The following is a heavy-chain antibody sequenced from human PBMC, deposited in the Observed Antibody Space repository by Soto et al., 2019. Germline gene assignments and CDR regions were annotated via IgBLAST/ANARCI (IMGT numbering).Heavy chain of an antibody. CDR3: TRAGSGWSDVY. D-gene: IGHD6-19*01. Sequence: GGSLRLSCAASGFTFGDYTVRWFRQAPGKGLEWVGFIRSKTYGETTQYAASVKGRFTISRDDSKSIAYLQVNSLKIEDTGIYYCTRAGSGWSDVYWGQGTLVTVSS. CDR2: IRSKTYGETT. J-gene: IGHJ4*02. CDR1: GFTFGDYT. V-gene: IGHV3-49*03.